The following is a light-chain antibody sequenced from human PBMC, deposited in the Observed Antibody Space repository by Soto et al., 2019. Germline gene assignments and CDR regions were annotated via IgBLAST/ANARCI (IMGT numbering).Light chain of an antibody. CDR2: AAS. J-gene: IGKJ3*01. V-gene: IGKV1-9*01. Sequence: DIQLTQSPSFLSASVGDSVNITCRASQGISSYLAWYQQKPGKAPKLMIYAASTLQSGVPSRFSGSGSGTGFTLTISSLQPKDWSTYYCQQLNSYPPFTFGPGTKVNIK. CDR3: QQLNSYPPFT. CDR1: QGISSY.